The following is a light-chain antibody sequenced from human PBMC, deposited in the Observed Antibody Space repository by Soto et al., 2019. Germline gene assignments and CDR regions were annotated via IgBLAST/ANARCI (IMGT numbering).Light chain of an antibody. J-gene: IGKJ4*01. CDR1: QSVGSN. V-gene: IGKV3-15*01. CDR2: GAS. CDR3: QQFSDWPPLT. Sequence: EIVMTQSPATLSVSPGERATLSCRASQSVGSNLAWYQQKPGQAPRLLIYGASTRATGIPARFTGSGSMTEFTLTISSLQSKDFAVYYCQQFSDWPPLTFGGGTKVEIK.